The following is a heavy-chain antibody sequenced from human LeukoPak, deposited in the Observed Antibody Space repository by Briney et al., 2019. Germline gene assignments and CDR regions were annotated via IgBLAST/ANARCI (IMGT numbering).Heavy chain of an antibody. J-gene: IGHJ4*02. Sequence: SVKVSCKASGGTFSSYAISWVRQAPGQGLEWMGRIIPILGIANYAQKFQGRVTITADKSTSTAYMELSSLRSEDTAVYYCASPSGWSRDYFDYWGQGTLVTVSS. D-gene: IGHD6-19*01. CDR1: GGTFSSYA. V-gene: IGHV1-69*04. CDR2: IIPILGIA. CDR3: ASPSGWSRDYFDY.